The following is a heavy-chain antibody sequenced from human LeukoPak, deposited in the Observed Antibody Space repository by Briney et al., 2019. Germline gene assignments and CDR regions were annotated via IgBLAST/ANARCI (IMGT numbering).Heavy chain of an antibody. CDR2: ISYVGSNK. CDR1: GFTFSSYA. V-gene: IGHV3-30-3*01. D-gene: IGHD3-3*01. J-gene: IGHJ4*02. CDR3: ARDFLRRGYDFWSGCYDY. Sequence: GGSLRLSCAVSGFTFSSYAMHWVRQAPGKGLEWVAVISYVGSNKYYADSVQGRFSISRDNSKNTLYLQMNSLRAEDTAVYYCARDFLRRGYDFWSGCYDYWGQGTLVTVSS.